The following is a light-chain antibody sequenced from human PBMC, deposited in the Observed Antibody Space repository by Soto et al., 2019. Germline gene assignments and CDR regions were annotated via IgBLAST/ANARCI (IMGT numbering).Light chain of an antibody. Sequence: QSVLTQPPSVSGAPGQRVTISCTGSSSNIGAGYDVHWYQQLPGTAPKLLIYANGNRPSGVPDRFSGSKSGTSASLAITGLQAEDEADYYCQSYDRSLSGYVLGPGTKLTVL. CDR1: SSNIGAGYD. V-gene: IGLV1-40*01. J-gene: IGLJ1*01. CDR2: ANG. CDR3: QSYDRSLSGYV.